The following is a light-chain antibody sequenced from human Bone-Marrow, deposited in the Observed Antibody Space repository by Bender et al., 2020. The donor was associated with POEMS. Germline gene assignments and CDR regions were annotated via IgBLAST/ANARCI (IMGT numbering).Light chain of an antibody. V-gene: IGLV2-23*02. Sequence: QSALTQPASVSGSPGQSITISCTGTSRDVGSYLLVSWYQQHPDKAPKLLIYDVSERPLGVPDRFSGSKSGNTASLTISGLQAEDEAEYYCCSYAGDDTYVFGTGTQVAVL. CDR1: SRDVGSYLL. CDR2: DVS. CDR3: CSYAGDDTYV. J-gene: IGLJ1*01.